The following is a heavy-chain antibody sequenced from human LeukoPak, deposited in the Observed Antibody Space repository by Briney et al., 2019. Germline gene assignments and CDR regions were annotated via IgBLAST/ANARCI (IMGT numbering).Heavy chain of an antibody. V-gene: IGHV4-4*09. CDR2: IYTSGST. D-gene: IGHD1-26*01. CDR1: GGSISSYY. Sequence: PSETLSLTCTVSGGSISSYYWSWIRQPPGKGLEWIGYIYTSGSTNYNPSLKSRVTISVDTSKNQFPLKLSSVTAADTAVYYCARSIGGVGWFDPWGQGTLVTVSS. CDR3: ARSIGGVGWFDP. J-gene: IGHJ5*02.